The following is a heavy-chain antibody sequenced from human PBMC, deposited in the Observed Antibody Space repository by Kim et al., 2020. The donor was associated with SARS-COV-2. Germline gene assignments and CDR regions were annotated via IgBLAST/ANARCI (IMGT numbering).Heavy chain of an antibody. Sequence: GGSLRLSCAASGFTFSSYAMSWVRQAPGKGLEWVSAISGSGGSTYYADSVKGRFTISRDNSKNTLYLQMNSLRAEDTAVYYCASGEDFWSGYNYGMDVWGQGTTVTVSS. J-gene: IGHJ6*02. CDR2: ISGSGGST. V-gene: IGHV3-23*01. CDR1: GFTFSSYA. CDR3: ASGEDFWSGYNYGMDV. D-gene: IGHD3-3*01.